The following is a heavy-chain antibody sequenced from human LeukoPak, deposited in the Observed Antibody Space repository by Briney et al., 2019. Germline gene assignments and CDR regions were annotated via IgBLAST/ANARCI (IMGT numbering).Heavy chain of an antibody. V-gene: IGHV3-23*01. D-gene: IGHD3-10*01. CDR3: AKDSSGMVRGFQGYFDY. CDR2: ISGSGGST. J-gene: IGHJ4*02. CDR1: GFTFSSYG. Sequence: GGSLRLSCAASGFTFSSYGMSWVRQAPGKGLEWVSAISGSGGSTYYADSVKGRFTISRDNSKNTLYLQMNSLRAEDTAVYYCAKDSSGMVRGFQGYFDYWGQGTLVTVSS.